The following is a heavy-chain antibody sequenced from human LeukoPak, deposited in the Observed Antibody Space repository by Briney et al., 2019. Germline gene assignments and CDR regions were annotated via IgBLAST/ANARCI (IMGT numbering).Heavy chain of an antibody. D-gene: IGHD2-2*01. CDR2: IIPILGTA. CDR1: GGTFSSYA. CDR3: ARDHVQVVPAATLLYNWFDP. J-gene: IGHJ5*02. V-gene: IGHV1-69*13. Sequence: ASVKVSCKASGGTFSSYAISWVRQAPGQGLEWMGGIIPILGTANYAQKFQGRVTITADESTSTAYMELSSLRSEDTAVYYCARDHVQVVPAATLLYNWFDPWGQGTLVTVSS.